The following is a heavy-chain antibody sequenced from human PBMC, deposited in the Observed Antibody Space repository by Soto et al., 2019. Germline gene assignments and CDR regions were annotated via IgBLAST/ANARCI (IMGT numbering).Heavy chain of an antibody. V-gene: IGHV4-59*01. CDR3: ARLGEKVLWFGERPLGLFDT. CDR2: IYYSGST. J-gene: IGHJ5*02. D-gene: IGHD3-10*01. CDR1: GGSISSYY. Sequence: SETLSLTCTVSGGSISSYYWSWIRQPPGKGLEWIGYIYYSGSTNYNPSLKSRVTISVDTSKNQFSLKLSSVTAADTAVYYCARLGEKVLWFGERPLGLFDTWGQGTLVTVSS.